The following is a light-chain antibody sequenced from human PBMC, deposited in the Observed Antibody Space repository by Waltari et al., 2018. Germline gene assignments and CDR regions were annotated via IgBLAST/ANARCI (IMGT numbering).Light chain of an antibody. V-gene: IGLV1-47*01. CDR3: AAFYYSLNVWV. CDR1: SSNIGSNY. CDR2: RNN. Sequence: QSMLTQPSSPSGAPGQRVTISCSGSSSNIGSNYVYWYQRLPGTAPKLLIYRNNHRPSGVPDRFSGSKSGTSASLAISGLRSEDDAYYCCAAFYYSLNVWVFGGVTKLTVL. J-gene: IGLJ3*02.